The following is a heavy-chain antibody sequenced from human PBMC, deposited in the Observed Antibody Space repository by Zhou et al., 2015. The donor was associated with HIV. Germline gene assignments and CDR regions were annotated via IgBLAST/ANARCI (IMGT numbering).Heavy chain of an antibody. CDR2: IIPIFGTA. J-gene: IGHJ4*02. V-gene: IGHV1-69*01. D-gene: IGHD3-22*01. Sequence: QVQLVQSGAEVKKPGSSVKVSCKASGGTFSSYAISWVRQAPGQGLEWMGGIIPIFGTANYAQKFQGRVTITADESTSTAYMELSSLRSEDTAVYYCASYYYDSGGPVGPSLNFDYWGQGTLVTVSS. CDR3: ASYYYDSGGPVGPSLNFDY. CDR1: GGTFSSYA.